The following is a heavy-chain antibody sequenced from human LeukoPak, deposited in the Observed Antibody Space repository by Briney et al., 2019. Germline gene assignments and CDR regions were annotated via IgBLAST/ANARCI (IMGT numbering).Heavy chain of an antibody. CDR2: IRSKTSNYAT. J-gene: IGHJ6*03. CDR1: GITFDGSP. V-gene: IGHV3-73*01. Sequence: GGSLKLSCAASGITFDGSPIHWVRQASGKGLEWVGRIRSKTSNYATGYAASVKGRFLISRDDSKNMSYLQMNSLKTEDTAVYYCQAYYYYYMDVWGKGTTVTVS. CDR3: QAYYYYYMDV.